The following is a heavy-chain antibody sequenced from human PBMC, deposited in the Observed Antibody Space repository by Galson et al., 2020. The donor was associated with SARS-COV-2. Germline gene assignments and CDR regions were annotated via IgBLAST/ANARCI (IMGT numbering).Heavy chain of an antibody. CDR1: GFTFNSYV. CDR2: IPNVGDTE. V-gene: IGHV3-30*03. CDR3: ARSLHLFDSSYMDV. J-gene: IGHJ6*02. D-gene: IGHD3-10*02. Sequence: GGSLRLSCVASGFTFNSYVMHWVRQAPGQGLEWVATIPNVGDTEYYGDSMKGRFIISRDLSGNTLYLEMNSLRPDDTAIYYCARSLHLFDSSYMDVWGQGTTVTVSS.